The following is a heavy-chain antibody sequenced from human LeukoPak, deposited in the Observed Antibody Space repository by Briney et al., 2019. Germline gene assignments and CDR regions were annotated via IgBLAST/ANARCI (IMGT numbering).Heavy chain of an antibody. CDR2: IHNSGNT. J-gene: IGHJ5*01. CDR1: GGSISNYY. CDR3: ARDRCEGYCTSFDS. D-gene: IGHD2-8*01. V-gene: IGHV4-4*07. Sequence: PSETLSLTCTVSGGSISNYYWSWIRQPAGKGLEWIGRIHNSGNTNYNPSLTCRVTISVDKSKNQFSLRLSSVIAADTAVYFCARDRCEGYCTSFDSWGQGTLVTVSS.